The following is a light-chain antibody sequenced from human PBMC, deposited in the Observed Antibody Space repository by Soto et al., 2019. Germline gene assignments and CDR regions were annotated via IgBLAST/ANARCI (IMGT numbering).Light chain of an antibody. V-gene: IGLV2-14*03. J-gene: IGLJ1*01. CDR3: SSYTTSNTRQIV. Sequence: QSVLTQPASVSGSPGQSITISCTGTSSDVGGYNYVSWYQHHPGKAPKLLIYDVSNRPSGVSNRFSGSNSDNTASLTISGLQPEDEADYYCSSYTTSNTRQIVFGTGTKVTVL. CDR2: DVS. CDR1: SSDVGGYNY.